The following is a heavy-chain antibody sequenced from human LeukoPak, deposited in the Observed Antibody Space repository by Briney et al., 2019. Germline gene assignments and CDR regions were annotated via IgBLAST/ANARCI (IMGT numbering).Heavy chain of an antibody. V-gene: IGHV3-21*01. CDR1: GFTFSSYS. Sequence: GGSLRLSCAASGFTFSSYSMNWVRQAPGKGLEWVSSISSSSSYIYYADSVKGRFTISRDNAKNSLYLQMNSLRAEDTAVYYCARENTGIAVAGIDYYYYMDVWGKGTTVTISS. CDR2: ISSSSSYI. J-gene: IGHJ6*03. D-gene: IGHD6-19*01. CDR3: ARENTGIAVAGIDYYYYMDV.